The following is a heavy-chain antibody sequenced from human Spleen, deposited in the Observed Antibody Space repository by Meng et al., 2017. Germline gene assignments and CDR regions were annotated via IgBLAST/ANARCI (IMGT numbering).Heavy chain of an antibody. J-gene: IGHJ4*02. V-gene: IGHV4-34*01. CDR2: INHSGST. D-gene: IGHD3-10*01. CDR1: GGSFSGYY. Sequence: VQLQQWGAGLLKPSETLSLPCAVYGGSFSGYYWSWIRQPPGKGLEWIGEINHSGSTNYNPSLKSRVTISVDTSKNQFSLKLSSVTAADTAVYYCARAILKWFGYDYWGQGTLVTVSS. CDR3: ARAILKWFGYDY.